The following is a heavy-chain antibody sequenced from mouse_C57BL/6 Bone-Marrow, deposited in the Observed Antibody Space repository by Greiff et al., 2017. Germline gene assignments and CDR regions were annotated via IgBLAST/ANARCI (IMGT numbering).Heavy chain of an antibody. D-gene: IGHD1-1*02. CDR1: GYTFTSYW. CDR2: IHPNSGST. J-gene: IGHJ1*03. CDR3: AIYGPNWYFDV. Sequence: QVQLQQPGAELVKPGASVKLSCKASGYTFTSYWMHWVKQRPGQGLEWIGMIHPNSGSTNYNEKFKSKATMTVDKSSSTAYMQLSSLTSEDSAVYYCAIYGPNWYFDVWDTGTTVTVSS. V-gene: IGHV1-64*01.